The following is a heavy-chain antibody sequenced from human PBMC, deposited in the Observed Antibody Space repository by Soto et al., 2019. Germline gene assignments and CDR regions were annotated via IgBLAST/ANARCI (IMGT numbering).Heavy chain of an antibody. CDR3: ARVGILTGYYPYHFDY. V-gene: IGHV4-59*08. Sequence: SETLSLTCTVSGGSISSYYWSWIRQPPGKGLEWIGYIYYSGSTNYNPSLKSRVTISVDTSKNQFSLKLSSVTAADTAVYYCARVGILTGYYPYHFDYWGQGTLVTVSS. CDR1: GGSISSYY. D-gene: IGHD3-9*01. J-gene: IGHJ4*02. CDR2: IYYSGST.